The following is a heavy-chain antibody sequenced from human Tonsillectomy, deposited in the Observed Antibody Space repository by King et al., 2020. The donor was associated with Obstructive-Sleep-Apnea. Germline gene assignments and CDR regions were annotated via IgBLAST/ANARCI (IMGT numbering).Heavy chain of an antibody. Sequence: QLQESGPGLVKPSQTLSLTCTVSGGSISSGGYYWSWIRQHPGQGLEWIGYIYYSGSTYYNPSLMSRVTISVDTSKNQFSLKLSSVTAADTAVYYCARGAYYYDSSGYYHGGYYFDYWGQGTLVTVSS. D-gene: IGHD3-22*01. CDR1: GGSISSGGYY. CDR3: ARGAYYYDSSGYYHGGYYFDY. J-gene: IGHJ4*02. V-gene: IGHV4-31*03. CDR2: IYYSGST.